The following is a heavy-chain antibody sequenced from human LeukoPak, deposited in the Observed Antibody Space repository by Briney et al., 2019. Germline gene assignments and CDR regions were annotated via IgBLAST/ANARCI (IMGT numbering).Heavy chain of an antibody. CDR1: GGSISGYY. V-gene: IGHV4-59*05. CDR2: IYYSGST. CDR3: ARPGGGNSDY. Sequence: PSETLSLTCTVSGGSISGYYWSWIRQPPGKGLEWIGSIYYSGSTYYNPSLKSRVTISVDTSKNQFSLKLSSVTAADTAVYYCARPGGGNSDYWGQGTLVTVSS. J-gene: IGHJ4*02. D-gene: IGHD4-23*01.